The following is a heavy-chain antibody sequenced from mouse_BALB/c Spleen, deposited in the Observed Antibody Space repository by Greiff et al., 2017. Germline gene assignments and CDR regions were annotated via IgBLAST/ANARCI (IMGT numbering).Heavy chain of an antibody. CDR1: GYTFTSYY. Sequence: VQLKESGPELVKPGASVRISCKASGYTFTSYYIHWVKQRPGQGLEWIGWIYPGNVNTKYNEKFKGKATLTADKSSSTAYMQLSSLTSEDSAVYFCARGYYGNYFDYWGQGTTLTVSS. J-gene: IGHJ2*01. D-gene: IGHD2-1*01. CDR3: ARGYYGNYFDY. V-gene: IGHV1S56*01. CDR2: IYPGNVNT.